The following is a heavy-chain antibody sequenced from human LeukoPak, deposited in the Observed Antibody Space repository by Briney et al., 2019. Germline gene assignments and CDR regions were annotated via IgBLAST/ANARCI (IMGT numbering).Heavy chain of an antibody. J-gene: IGHJ4*02. Sequence: GGSLRLSCAASGFTFSSYAMSWVRQAPGRGLEWVSAISGSGGSTYYADSVKGRFTISRDNSKNTLYLQMNSLRAEDTAVYYCARADWDTAMIDYWGQGTLVTVSS. D-gene: IGHD5-18*01. V-gene: IGHV3-23*01. CDR2: ISGSGGST. CDR1: GFTFSSYA. CDR3: ARADWDTAMIDY.